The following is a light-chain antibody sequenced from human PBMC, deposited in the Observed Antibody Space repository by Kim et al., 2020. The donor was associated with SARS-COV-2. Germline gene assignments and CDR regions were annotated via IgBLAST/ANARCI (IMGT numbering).Light chain of an antibody. J-gene: IGLJ1*01. CDR1: SGIVSGYDS. CDR2: DVY. Sequence: GQSGPVYWKVRSGIVSGYDSSSRCQQHKGEAPELVIYDVYKRPPGVPDRFSASKSGNTAALTIPGLQTEDEADYHCCSYAGSDTDVFGTGTKVTVL. V-gene: IGLV2-11*01. CDR3: CSYAGSDTDV.